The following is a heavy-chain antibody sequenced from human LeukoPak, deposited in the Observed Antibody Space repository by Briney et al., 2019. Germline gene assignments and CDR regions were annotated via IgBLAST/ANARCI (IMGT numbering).Heavy chain of an antibody. CDR3: AKGDTAMVNYYYYGMDV. CDR1: GFTFSSYG. J-gene: IGHJ6*02. V-gene: IGHV3-30*18. Sequence: PGGPLRLSCAASGFTFSSYGMHWVRQAPGKGLEWVAVISYDGSNKYYADSVKGRFTISRDNSKNTLYLQMNSLRAEDTAVYYCAKGDTAMVNYYYYGMDVWGQGTTVTVSS. D-gene: IGHD5-18*01. CDR2: ISYDGSNK.